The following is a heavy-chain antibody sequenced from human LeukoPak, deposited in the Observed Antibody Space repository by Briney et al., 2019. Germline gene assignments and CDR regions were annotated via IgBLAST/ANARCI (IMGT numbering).Heavy chain of an antibody. CDR2: IIPIFGTA. J-gene: IGHJ3*02. D-gene: IGHD2-15*01. CDR1: GGTFSSYA. Sequence: SVKVSCKASGGTFSSYAISWVRQAPGQGLEWMGGIIPIFGTANYAQKFQGRVTITADESTSTAYMELSNLRSEDTAVYYCARDGGGFQRDAFGIWGQGTMVTVSS. V-gene: IGHV1-69*13. CDR3: ARDGGGFQRDAFGI.